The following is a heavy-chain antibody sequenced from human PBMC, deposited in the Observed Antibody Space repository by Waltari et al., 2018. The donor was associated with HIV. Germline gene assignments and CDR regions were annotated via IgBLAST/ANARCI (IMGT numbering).Heavy chain of an antibody. J-gene: IGHJ4*02. D-gene: IGHD5-12*01. V-gene: IGHV3-7*01. CDR3: VRDGPFVDVEY. CDR1: GFTFCGYW. CDR2: IKEDGGLE. Sequence: VQLVESGGGLVQPGGSLRLSCAASGFTFCGYWMSWVRQAPGKGLEWVANIKEDGGLEYYVDSVKGRFTISRDNPKNLLLLQMNSLRVEDTAVYYCVRDGPFVDVEYWGQGTLVTVSS.